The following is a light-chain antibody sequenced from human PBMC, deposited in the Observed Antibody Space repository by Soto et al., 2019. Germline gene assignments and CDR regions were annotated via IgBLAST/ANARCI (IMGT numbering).Light chain of an antibody. CDR1: QSVSSY. CDR3: QLGDT. V-gene: IGKV3-11*01. Sequence: EIVLTQSPATLPLSPGERATLSCRDSQSVSSYLAWYQQKPGQAPRLLIYDASNRATGIPARFSGSGAGTDFSRTISSLEPEDVAVYYCQLGDTFGQGTKLEIK. CDR2: DAS. J-gene: IGKJ2*01.